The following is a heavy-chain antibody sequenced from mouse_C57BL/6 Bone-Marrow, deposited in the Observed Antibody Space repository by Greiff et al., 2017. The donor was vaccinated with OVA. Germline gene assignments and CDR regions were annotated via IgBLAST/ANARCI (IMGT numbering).Heavy chain of an antibody. CDR2: IDPETGGT. J-gene: IGHJ4*01. Sequence: VQLQQSGAELVRPGASVTLSCKASGYTFTDYEMHWVKQTPVHGLEWIGAIDPETGGTAYNQKFKGQAILTADKSSSTAYMELRSLTSEDSAVYYCTRGYSNCYAMDYWGQGTAATVSA. D-gene: IGHD2-5*01. CDR3: TRGYSNCYAMDY. CDR1: GYTFTDYE. V-gene: IGHV1-15*01.